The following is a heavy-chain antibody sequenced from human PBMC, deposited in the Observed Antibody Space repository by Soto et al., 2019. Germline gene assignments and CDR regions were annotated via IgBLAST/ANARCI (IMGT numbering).Heavy chain of an antibody. Sequence: QVQLVQSGAEVKKPGASVRVSCQASGYTFISFDINWVRQATGQGLGWMGWMNPNTGNTGYEQKFQGRVTMTRNTSIGTAYMELSSLTSEDTAVYYCARRKERSGPYYLDSWVQGTLVTVSS. V-gene: IGHV1-8*01. CDR2: MNPNTGNT. CDR3: ARRKERSGPYYLDS. CDR1: GYTFISFD. D-gene: IGHD6-25*01. J-gene: IGHJ4*02.